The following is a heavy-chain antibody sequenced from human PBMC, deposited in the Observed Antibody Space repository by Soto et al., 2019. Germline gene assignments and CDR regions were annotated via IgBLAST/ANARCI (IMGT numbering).Heavy chain of an antibody. Sequence: SETLSLTCTVSCGSLSDHYWSWIRQPVGQGLEWIGRMYTTGSIAYNPSLKSRVTLSLDTSKNQFSLKLKSVTAADTAVYYCARDPGTGLGLRWGQGTLVTVSS. CDR2: MYTTGSI. J-gene: IGHJ4*02. V-gene: IGHV4-4*07. D-gene: IGHD5-12*01. CDR3: ARDPGTGLGLR. CDR1: CGSLSDHY.